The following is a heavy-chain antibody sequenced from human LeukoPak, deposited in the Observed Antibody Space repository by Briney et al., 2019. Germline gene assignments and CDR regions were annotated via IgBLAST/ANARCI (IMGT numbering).Heavy chain of an antibody. J-gene: IGHJ4*02. CDR1: GYTFTSYD. Sequence: ASVKVSCKASGYTFTSYDINWVRQATGQGLEWMGWMNPNSGNTGYAQKFQGRVTMTRNTSISTACMELSSLRSEDTAVYYCARTNPHYYGSGSFYYFDYWGQGTLVTVSS. CDR2: MNPNSGNT. V-gene: IGHV1-8*01. CDR3: ARTNPHYYGSGSFYYFDY. D-gene: IGHD3-10*01.